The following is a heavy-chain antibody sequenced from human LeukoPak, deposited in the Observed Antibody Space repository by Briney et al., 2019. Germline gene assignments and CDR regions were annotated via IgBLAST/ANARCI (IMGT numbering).Heavy chain of an antibody. D-gene: IGHD6-6*01. Sequence: ASVKVSCKASGYTFTGYYMHWVRQAPGQGLEWMGWINPNSGGTNYAQKFQGRVTMTRDTSISTAYMELSRLRSDDTAVYYCARDLPNSSSDHGYWGQGTLVTVSS. CDR1: GYTFTGYY. CDR2: INPNSGGT. J-gene: IGHJ4*02. CDR3: ARDLPNSSSDHGY. V-gene: IGHV1-2*02.